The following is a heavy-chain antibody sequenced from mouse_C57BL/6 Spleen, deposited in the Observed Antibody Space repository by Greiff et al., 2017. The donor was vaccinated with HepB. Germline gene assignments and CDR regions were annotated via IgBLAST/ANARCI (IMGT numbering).Heavy chain of an antibody. CDR1: GFTFSSYA. CDR2: ISSGGDYI. Sequence: EVQRVESGEGLVKPGGSLKLSCAASGFTFSSYAMSWVRQTPEKRLEWVAYISSGGDYIYYADTVKGRFTISRDNARNTLYLQMSSLKSEDTAMYYCTRDGIYYGYGYFDVWGTGTTVTVSS. CDR3: TRDGIYYGYGYFDV. V-gene: IGHV5-9-1*02. J-gene: IGHJ1*03. D-gene: IGHD2-1*01.